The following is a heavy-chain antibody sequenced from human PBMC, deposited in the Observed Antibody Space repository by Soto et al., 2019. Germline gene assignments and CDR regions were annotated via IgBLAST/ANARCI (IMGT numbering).Heavy chain of an antibody. Sequence: QVQLQESGPGLVKPSGTLSLTCTVSNGSISTYYWSWIRQPPGKGLEWIGYIYYSGTSNSNPSLKRRVTILVDTAKNQFSLKLRSVSTADTAVYFCARGLLPAATYFDSWGQGTLVTVSS. V-gene: IGHV4-59*01. CDR2: IYYSGTS. CDR3: ARGLLPAATYFDS. CDR1: NGSISTYY. J-gene: IGHJ4*02. D-gene: IGHD2-2*01.